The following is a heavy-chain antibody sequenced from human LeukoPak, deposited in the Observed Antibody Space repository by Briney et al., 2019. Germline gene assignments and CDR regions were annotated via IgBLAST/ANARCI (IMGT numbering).Heavy chain of an antibody. CDR2: INEDGREE. CDR3: TRDLMDYDVSTGLHHYYMDV. Sequence: GGSLRLSCAASGFTFSSYSMNWVRQAPGKGPEWVANINEDGREERYVDSVRGRFTISRDNAKNTLYLQMNTLRVEDTAVYYCTRDLMDYDVSTGLHHYYMDVWGQGTTVTVSS. D-gene: IGHD3-9*01. J-gene: IGHJ6*02. V-gene: IGHV3-7*01. CDR1: GFTFSSYS.